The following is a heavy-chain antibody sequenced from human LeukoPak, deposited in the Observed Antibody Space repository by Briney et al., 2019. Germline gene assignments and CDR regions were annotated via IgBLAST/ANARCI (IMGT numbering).Heavy chain of an antibody. J-gene: IGHJ4*02. V-gene: IGHV3-23*01. CDR3: AKGPNDSSNYLFDY. CDR2: ISGSGGST. CDR1: GFTFSSYA. Sequence: TGGSLRLSCAASGFTFSSYAMSWVRQAPGKGLEWASVISGSGGSTYYADSVKGRFTISRDNSKNTLYLQMNSLRAEDTAVYYCAKGPNDSSNYLFDYWGQGTLVTVSS. D-gene: IGHD4-11*01.